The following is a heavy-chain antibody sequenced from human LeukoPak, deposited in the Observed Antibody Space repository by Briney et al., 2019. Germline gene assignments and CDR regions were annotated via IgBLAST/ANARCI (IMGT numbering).Heavy chain of an antibody. D-gene: IGHD2-2*02. J-gene: IGHJ6*03. CDR2: INHSGST. Sequence: SETLSLTCAVYGGSFSSYYWSWIRQPPGKGLEWIGEINHSGSTNYNPSLKSRVTISVDTTKNQFFLKLSSVTAADTAVYYWARGKVRYHDRYMDVWGKGTTVTISS. CDR1: GGSFSSYY. CDR3: ARGKVRYHDRYMDV. V-gene: IGHV4-34*01.